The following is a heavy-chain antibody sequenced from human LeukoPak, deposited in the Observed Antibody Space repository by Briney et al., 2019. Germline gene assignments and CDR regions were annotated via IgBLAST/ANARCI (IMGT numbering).Heavy chain of an antibody. V-gene: IGHV3-21*01. D-gene: IGHD3-10*01. CDR1: GLTFSSSS. CDR2: ISSRSTYI. Sequence: GGSLRLSCAASGLTFSSSSMNWVRQAPGKGLEWVSSISSRSTYIYYADSLKGRFTISRDNAKNSLYLQMNSLRAEDTAVYYCAARDSYGSGSYPIDYWGQGTLVTVSS. CDR3: AARDSYGSGSYPIDY. J-gene: IGHJ4*02.